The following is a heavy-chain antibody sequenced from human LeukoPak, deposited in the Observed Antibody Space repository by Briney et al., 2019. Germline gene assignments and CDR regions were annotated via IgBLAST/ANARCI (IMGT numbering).Heavy chain of an antibody. CDR2: IIPILGIA. V-gene: IGHV1-69*04. CDR1: GGTVSSYA. CDR3: AREECSSTSCSPFDY. J-gene: IGHJ4*02. D-gene: IGHD2-2*01. Sequence: ASVKVSCKASGGTVSSYAISWVRQAPGQGLEWMGRIIPILGIANYAQKFQGRVTITADKSTSTAYVELSSLRSEDTAVYYCAREECSSTSCSPFDYWGQGTLVTVSS.